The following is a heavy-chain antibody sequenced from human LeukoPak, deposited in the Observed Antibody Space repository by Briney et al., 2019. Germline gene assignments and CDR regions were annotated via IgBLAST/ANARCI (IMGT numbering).Heavy chain of an antibody. CDR3: ARDIRPRVESCDY. CDR2: ITAYNFNT. CDR1: GYIFTNYG. J-gene: IGHJ4*02. Sequence: ASVKVSCKASGYIFTNYGISWVRQAPGQGLEWMGWITAYNFNTNYAQKFQDRVTMTTDTSTSTAYMELRSLRSDDTAVYFCARDIRPRVESCDYWGQGTPVAVSS. V-gene: IGHV1-18*01. D-gene: IGHD3-3*01.